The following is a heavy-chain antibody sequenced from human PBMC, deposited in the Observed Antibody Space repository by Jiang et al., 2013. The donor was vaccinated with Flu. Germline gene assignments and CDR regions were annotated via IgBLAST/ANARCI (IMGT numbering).Heavy chain of an antibody. V-gene: IGHV3-23*01. Sequence: QLLESGGGFVQPGGSLRLSCAASGFSFSTYAVNWVRQAPGKGLEWVSSISANGISTYYGESVKGRFTISRDNLKNTLYLQMDSLRVEDTAIYYCAKDLGVTTTPGVYWGRGTLVTVSS. J-gene: IGHJ4*02. CDR2: ISANGIST. D-gene: IGHD1-26*01. CDR1: GFSFSTYA. CDR3: AKDLGVTTTPGVY.